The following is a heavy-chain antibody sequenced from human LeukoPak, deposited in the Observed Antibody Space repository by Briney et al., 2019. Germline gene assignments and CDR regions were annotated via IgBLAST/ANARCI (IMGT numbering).Heavy chain of an antibody. Sequence: GGSLRLSCAASGFTFSSYGMHWVRQAPGKGLEWVAFIRYDGSNKYYADSVKGRFTISRDNSKNTLSLQMSSLRAEDTAVYYCAKSATVGIKAPFDCWGQGALVTVSS. J-gene: IGHJ4*02. CDR3: AKSATVGIKAPFDC. CDR2: IRYDGSNK. V-gene: IGHV3-30*02. CDR1: GFTFSSYG. D-gene: IGHD1-26*01.